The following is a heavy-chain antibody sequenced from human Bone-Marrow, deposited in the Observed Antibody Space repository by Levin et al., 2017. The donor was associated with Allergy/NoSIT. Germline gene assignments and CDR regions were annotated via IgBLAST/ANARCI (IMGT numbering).Heavy chain of an antibody. CDR3: AGGVDYGDYVRYYYYGMDV. D-gene: IGHD4-17*01. Sequence: SETLSLTCAVYGGSFSGYYWSWIRQPPGKGLEWIGEINHSGSTNYNPSLKSRVTISVDTSKNQFSLKLSSVTAADTAVYYCAGGVDYGDYVRYYYYGMDVWGQGTTVTVSS. CDR2: INHSGST. V-gene: IGHV4-34*01. CDR1: GGSFSGYY. J-gene: IGHJ6*02.